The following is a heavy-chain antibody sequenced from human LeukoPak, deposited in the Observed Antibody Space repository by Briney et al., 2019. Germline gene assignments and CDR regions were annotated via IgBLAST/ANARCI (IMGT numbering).Heavy chain of an antibody. CDR1: GGSISSSSYY. CDR3: ARSTLVRGLMWAPLNWFDP. J-gene: IGHJ5*02. V-gene: IGHV4-39*07. D-gene: IGHD3-10*01. Sequence: SETLSLTCTVSGGSISSSSYYWGWIRQPPGKRLEWIGTIYYSGTTYYNPSLKSRVTISVDTFNNQFSLKLSSVTAADTAVYYCARSTLVRGLMWAPLNWFDPWGQGTLVTVSS. CDR2: IYYSGTT.